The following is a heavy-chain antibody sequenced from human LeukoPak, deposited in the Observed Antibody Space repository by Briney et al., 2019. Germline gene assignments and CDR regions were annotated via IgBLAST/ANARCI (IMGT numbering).Heavy chain of an antibody. CDR1: GYTFTSYY. CDR3: ASECVRGVITYWFDP. Sequence: ASVKVSCKASGYTFTSYYIHWVRQAPGQGLEWMGIINPSGGSTSYAQKFQGRVTMTRDTSTSTVYMELSSLRSEDTAVYYCASECVRGVITYWFDPWGQGTLVTVSS. CDR2: INPSGGST. V-gene: IGHV1-46*01. D-gene: IGHD3-10*01. J-gene: IGHJ5*02.